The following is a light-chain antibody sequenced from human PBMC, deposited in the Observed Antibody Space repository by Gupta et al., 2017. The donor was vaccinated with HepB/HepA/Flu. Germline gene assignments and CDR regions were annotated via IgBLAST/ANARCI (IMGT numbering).Light chain of an antibody. V-gene: IGLV2-11*01. CDR3: FTYAGSNPV. CDR1: SSDVGGYNY. CDR2: DVS. Sequence: QSALSQHRSVSGSPGQSVTISCTGPSSDVGGYNYVSWYQQHPGKAPKLIIYDVSKRPSGVPDHFSGSKSGTTASLTIAGLQAGDEADYYCFTYAGSNPVFGTGTKATVL. J-gene: IGLJ1*01.